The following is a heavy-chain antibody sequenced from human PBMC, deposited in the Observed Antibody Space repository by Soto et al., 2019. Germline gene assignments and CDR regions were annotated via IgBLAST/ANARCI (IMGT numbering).Heavy chain of an antibody. CDR3: ARSPTPNWFDP. Sequence: EVQLVESGGGLVKPGGSLRLSCAASGFTFSSYSMNWVRQAPGKGLEWVSSISSSSSYIYYSGSVKGRLTISRDNAKNSLYLQMNSLGTEDTAVYYGARSPTPNWFDPGGQGTRVTVSS. CDR2: ISSSSSYI. CDR1: GFTFSSYS. J-gene: IGHJ5*02. V-gene: IGHV3-21*01.